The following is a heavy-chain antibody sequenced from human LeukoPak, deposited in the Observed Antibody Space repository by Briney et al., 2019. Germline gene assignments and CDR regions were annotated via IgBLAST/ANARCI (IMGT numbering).Heavy chain of an antibody. D-gene: IGHD2-8*01. CDR1: GFTFSSYS. CDR3: ARSVRYCTNGVCYQGMDV. CDR2: ISSSSSSYI. J-gene: IGHJ6*02. Sequence: GGSLRLSCAASGFTFSSYSMNWVRQAPGKGLEWVSSISSSSSSYIYYADSVKGRFTISRDNAKNSLYLQMNSLRAEDTAVYYCARSVRYCTNGVCYQGMDVWGQGTTVTVSS. V-gene: IGHV3-21*01.